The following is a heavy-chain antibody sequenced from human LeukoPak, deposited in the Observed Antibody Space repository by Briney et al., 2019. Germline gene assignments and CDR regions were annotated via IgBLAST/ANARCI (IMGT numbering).Heavy chain of an antibody. D-gene: IGHD3-16*02. J-gene: IGHJ4*02. V-gene: IGHV1-2*02. Sequence: ASVKVSCKASGYTFTGYYMHWVRQAPGQGLEWMGWINPNSGGTNYAQKFQGRVTMTRDTSISTAYMELSRLRSDDTAVYYCAKGDYDYVWGSYPIDYWGQGTRVTVSS. CDR1: GYTFTGYY. CDR3: AKGDYDYVWGSYPIDY. CDR2: INPNSGGT.